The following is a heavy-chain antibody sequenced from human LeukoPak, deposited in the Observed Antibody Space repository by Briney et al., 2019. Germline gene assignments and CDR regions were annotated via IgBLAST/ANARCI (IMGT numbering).Heavy chain of an antibody. CDR2: ISYDGSNK. J-gene: IGHJ4*02. Sequence: GGSLRLSCAASGFTFSSYGMHWVRQAPGKGLEWVAVISYDGSNKYYADSVKGRFTISRDNSKNTLYLQVNSLRAEDTAVYYCAKDKAPLWFGELGKEDYWGQGTLVTVSS. V-gene: IGHV3-30*18. D-gene: IGHD3-10*01. CDR1: GFTFSSYG. CDR3: AKDKAPLWFGELGKEDY.